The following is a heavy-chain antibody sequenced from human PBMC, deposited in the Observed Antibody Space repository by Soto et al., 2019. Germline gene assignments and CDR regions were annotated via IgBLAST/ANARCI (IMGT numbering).Heavy chain of an antibody. J-gene: IGHJ4*02. CDR1: GFTFSSYS. CDR2: ISSSSSYI. D-gene: IGHD5-12*01. Sequence: EVQLVESGGGLVKPGGSLRLSCAASGFTFSSYSMNWVRQAPGKGLEWVSSISSSSSYIYYADSVKGRFTISRDNAKNSLYLQMNRLRAEDKAVDYCARGGCPGWNLYYFDCWGQGTLVTVSS. CDR3: ARGGCPGWNLYYFDC. V-gene: IGHV3-21*01.